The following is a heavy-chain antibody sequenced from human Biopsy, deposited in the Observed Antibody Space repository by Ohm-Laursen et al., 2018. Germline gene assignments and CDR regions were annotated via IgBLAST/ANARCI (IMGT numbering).Heavy chain of an antibody. CDR1: GGSISSGGSY. J-gene: IGHJ5*02. CDR3: ARGDYFDSNGYFWFDP. Sequence: SDTLSLTCTVSGGSISSGGSYWSWIRQRPGKGLEWIGYIFNSANTYYNPSLKNLITISGDTSKNQFSLKLNSVTAADTAVYYCARGDYFDSNGYFWFDPWGQGTRVTVSS. V-gene: IGHV4-31*01. D-gene: IGHD3-22*01. CDR2: IFNSANT.